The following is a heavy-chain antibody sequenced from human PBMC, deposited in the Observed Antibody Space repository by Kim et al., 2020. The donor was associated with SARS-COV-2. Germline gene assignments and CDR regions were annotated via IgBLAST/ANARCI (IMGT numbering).Heavy chain of an antibody. CDR1: GYSFTNYW. Sequence: GESLKISCKASGYSFTNYWISWVRRMPGKGLEWVGRIEPDDSYTNYSPSFQGHVTISVDKSISTAFLQWSSLKASDTALYYCARTYGDCSSSNCLPFDYWGQGTLVSVSA. V-gene: IGHV5-10-1*01. D-gene: IGHD2-2*01. CDR2: IEPDDSYT. J-gene: IGHJ4*02. CDR3: ARTYGDCSSSNCLPFDY.